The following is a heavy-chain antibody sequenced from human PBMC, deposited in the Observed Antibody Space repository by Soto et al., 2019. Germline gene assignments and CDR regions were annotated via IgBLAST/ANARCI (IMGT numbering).Heavy chain of an antibody. Sequence: SETWSLTCAGSGYSTTSGCNWGWLRQPPGEALEWIGNIFHSGKTYSNPSLTSRVTISLDTSKNQFSLNLTSVTAADTAMYYCERLVATHFDYAAPRALVPVSS. D-gene: IGHD5-12*01. CDR2: IFHSGKT. CDR1: GYSTTSGCN. V-gene: IGHV4-38-2*01. CDR3: ERLVATHFDY. J-gene: IGHJ4*02.